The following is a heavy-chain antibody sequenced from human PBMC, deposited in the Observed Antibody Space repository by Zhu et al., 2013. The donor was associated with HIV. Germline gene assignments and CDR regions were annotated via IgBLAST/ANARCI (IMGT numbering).Heavy chain of an antibody. D-gene: IGHD2-2*01. V-gene: IGHV1-18*01. J-gene: IGHJ6*03. CDR1: GYTFTSYG. CDR2: ISAYNGNT. Sequence: QVQLVQSGAEVKKPGASVKVSCKASGYTFTSYGISWVRQAPGQGLEWMGWISAYNGNTNYAQKLQGRVTMTTDTSTSTAYMELRSLRSDDTAVYYCAREGAGIVNEYCSSTSCPYYYYMDVWGKGTTVTVSS. CDR3: AREGAGIVNEYCSSTSCPYYYYMDV.